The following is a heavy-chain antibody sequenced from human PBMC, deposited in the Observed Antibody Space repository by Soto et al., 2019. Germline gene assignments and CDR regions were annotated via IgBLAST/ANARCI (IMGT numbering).Heavy chain of an antibody. CDR2: IIPIFGTA. Sequence: GASVKVSCKASGGTFSSYAISWVRQAPGQGLEWMGGIIPIFGTANYAQKFQGRVTITADKSTSTAYMELSSLRSEDTAVYYCARIPLANCGGDCYSDYWGQGTLVTVSS. V-gene: IGHV1-69*06. D-gene: IGHD2-21*02. CDR3: ARIPLANCGGDCYSDY. J-gene: IGHJ4*02. CDR1: GGTFSSYA.